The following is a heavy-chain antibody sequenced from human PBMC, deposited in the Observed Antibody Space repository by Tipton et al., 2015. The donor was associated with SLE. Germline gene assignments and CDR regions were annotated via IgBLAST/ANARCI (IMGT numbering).Heavy chain of an antibody. CDR2: IYYSGST. CDR3: ARRPSSSWYNWFDP. V-gene: IGHV4-59*01. CDR1: GGSISSYY. Sequence: LRLSCTVSGGSISSYYWSWIRQPPGKGLEWIGYIYYSGSTNYNPSLKSRVTISVDTSKNQFSLKLSSVTAADTAVYYCARRPSSSWYNWFDPWGQGTLVTVSS. D-gene: IGHD6-13*01. J-gene: IGHJ5*02.